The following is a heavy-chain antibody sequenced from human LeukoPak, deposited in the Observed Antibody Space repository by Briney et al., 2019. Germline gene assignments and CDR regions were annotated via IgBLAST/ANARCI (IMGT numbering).Heavy chain of an antibody. CDR2: ISGSGDST. D-gene: IGHD6-19*01. V-gene: IGHV3-23*01. J-gene: IGHJ4*02. CDR1: GFTFSNYA. CDR3: ARDPSGNLYFDY. Sequence: GGSLRLSRAASGFTFSNYAMTWVRQAPVKGLEWVSGISGSGDSTYYADSVMGRFTISTDNSKNTLFLQMNSLRAEDTAVYYCARDPSGNLYFDYWGQGALVTVSS.